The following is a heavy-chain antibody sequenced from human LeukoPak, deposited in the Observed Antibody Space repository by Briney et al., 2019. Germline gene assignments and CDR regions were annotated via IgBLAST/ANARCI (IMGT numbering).Heavy chain of an antibody. CDR1: GFTFSYYW. V-gene: IGHV3-7*01. CDR3: VSTTGP. CDR2: IKEDGSEK. J-gene: IGHJ5*02. D-gene: IGHD1-7*01. Sequence: GGSLRLSCAASGFTFSYYWMRWVRQASGKGLEWVANIKEDGSEKYYVDSVRGRFTVSIDNAKNSLYLQMSSLRAEDTAVYYCVSTTGPWGQGTLVTVSS.